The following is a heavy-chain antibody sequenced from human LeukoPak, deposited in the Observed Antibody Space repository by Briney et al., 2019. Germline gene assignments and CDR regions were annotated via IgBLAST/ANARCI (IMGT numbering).Heavy chain of an antibody. J-gene: IGHJ5*02. CDR1: GFTFSRHA. V-gene: IGHV3-23*01. D-gene: IGHD2-15*01. CDR3: AGLGSYCSGGSCYP. Sequence: GGSLRLSCEASGFTFSRHAMSWVRQAPGKGLEWVSSLSGNGGSTYYADSVKGRLTVSRDNSRNMLYLEMNSLRAEDTAVYYCAGLGSYCSGGSCYPWGQGTLVTVSS. CDR2: LSGNGGST.